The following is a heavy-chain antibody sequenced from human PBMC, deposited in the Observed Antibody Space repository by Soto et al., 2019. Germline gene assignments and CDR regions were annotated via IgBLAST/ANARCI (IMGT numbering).Heavy chain of an antibody. Sequence: GGSLRLSCAASGFTFSSYSMNWVRQAPGQGLEQVSSITSSSSNIYYGNSVKGRFTISRDNSKNTLYLQMSSLRADDMALYYCAAVRQRYGAYDFWGQGTLVTVSS. CDR3: AAVRQRYGAYDF. D-gene: IGHD4-17*01. CDR1: GFTFSSYS. CDR2: ITSSSSNI. J-gene: IGHJ4*02. V-gene: IGHV3-21*01.